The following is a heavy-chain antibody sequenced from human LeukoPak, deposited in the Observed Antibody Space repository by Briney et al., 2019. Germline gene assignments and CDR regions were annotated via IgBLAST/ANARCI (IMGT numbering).Heavy chain of an antibody. CDR2: IKQDGSEK. J-gene: IGHJ5*02. D-gene: IGHD6-19*01. CDR1: GFTFSSYW. Sequence: GGSLRLSCAASGFTFSSYWMSWVRQAPGKGLEWVANIKQDGSEKYYVDSVKGRFTISRDNAKNSLYLQMNSLRAEDTAVYYCARDVEDSSGWMEFDPWGQGTLVTVSS. CDR3: ARDVEDSSGWMEFDP. V-gene: IGHV3-7*01.